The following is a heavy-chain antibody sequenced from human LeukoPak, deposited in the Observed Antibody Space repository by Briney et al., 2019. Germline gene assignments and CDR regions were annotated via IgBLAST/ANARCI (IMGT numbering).Heavy chain of an antibody. CDR1: GGSFSGYY. V-gene: IGHV4-34*01. Sequence: PSETLSLTCAVYGGSFSGYYWSWIRQPPGKGLEWIGEINHSGSANYNPSLKSRVTISLDTSKNQFSLKLSSVTAADTAVYYCARGQGTVATHWGQGTLVTVSS. J-gene: IGHJ4*02. CDR3: ARGQGTVATH. CDR2: INHSGSA. D-gene: IGHD4-17*01.